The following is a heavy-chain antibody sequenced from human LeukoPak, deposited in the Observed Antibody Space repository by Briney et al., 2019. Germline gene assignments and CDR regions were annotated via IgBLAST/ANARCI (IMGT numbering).Heavy chain of an antibody. J-gene: IGHJ4*02. V-gene: IGHV3-74*01. CDR1: GFTFISYW. Sequence: GALLLSCAASGFTFISYWMHWVRQAPGKGLVWVSRINSDGSSTSYADSVKGRFTISRDNAKNTLYLQMNSLRAEDTAVYYCAGDTTQWLDTRDYFDYWGQGTLVTVSS. CDR3: AGDTTQWLDTRDYFDY. CDR2: INSDGSST. D-gene: IGHD6-19*01.